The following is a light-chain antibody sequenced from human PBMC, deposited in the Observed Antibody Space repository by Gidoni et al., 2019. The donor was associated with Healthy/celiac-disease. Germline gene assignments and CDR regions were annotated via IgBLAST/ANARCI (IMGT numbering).Light chain of an antibody. V-gene: IGKV1-39*01. J-gene: IGKJ3*01. CDR1: QSISSY. Sequence: DIQMTPSPSSLSASVGDRVTITCRASQSISSYLNWYQQKPGKAPKLLIYAASSLQSGVPSRFSGSGSGTDFTLTISSLQPEDFATYYCQQSYSTPLSTFGPGTKVEIK. CDR3: QQSYSTPLST. CDR2: AAS.